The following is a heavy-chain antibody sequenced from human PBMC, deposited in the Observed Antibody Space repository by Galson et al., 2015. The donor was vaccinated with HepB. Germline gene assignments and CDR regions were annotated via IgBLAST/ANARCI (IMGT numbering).Heavy chain of an antibody. CDR2: FDPEDGET. V-gene: IGHV1-24*01. CDR3: ATAILRSYNWNDHFDY. CDR1: GYTLTELS. J-gene: IGHJ4*02. Sequence: SVKVSCKVSGYTLTELSMHWVRQAPGKGLEWMGGFDPEDGETTYAQKFQGRVTMTEDTSTDTAYMELSSLRSEDTAVYYCATAILRSYNWNDHFDYWGQGTLVTVSS. D-gene: IGHD1-20*01.